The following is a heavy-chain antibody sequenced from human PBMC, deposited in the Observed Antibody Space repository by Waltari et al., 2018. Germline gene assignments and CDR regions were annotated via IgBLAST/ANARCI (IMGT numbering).Heavy chain of an antibody. Sequence: EVQLVESGGGLVQPGGSLKLSCAASGFTFRGSAMHWVRQASGKGLEWVGRIRSKANSYATAYAAAVKGRFPISRDDSKNTAYLQMNSLKTEDTAVYYCTKSDKSGLYYYYMDVWGKGTTVTVSS. CDR2: IRSKANSYAT. J-gene: IGHJ6*03. V-gene: IGHV3-73*02. D-gene: IGHD3-10*01. CDR3: TKSDKSGLYYYYMDV. CDR1: GFTFRGSA.